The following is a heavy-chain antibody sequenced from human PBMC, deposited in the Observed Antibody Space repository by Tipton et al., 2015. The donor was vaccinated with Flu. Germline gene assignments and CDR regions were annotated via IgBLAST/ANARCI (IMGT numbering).Heavy chain of an antibody. V-gene: IGHV3-30*02. J-gene: IGHJ4*02. CDR2: IRSDETTE. Sequence: SLRLSCAASGFPFSEFWMHWVRQAPGKGLEWVAHIRSDETTEYADSVKGRFTISRDNSKDMLYLQMNSLRAEDTAVFYCAKSGGFDSWNQGALVIVSS. D-gene: IGHD1-26*01. CDR3: AKSGGFDS. CDR1: GFPFSEFW.